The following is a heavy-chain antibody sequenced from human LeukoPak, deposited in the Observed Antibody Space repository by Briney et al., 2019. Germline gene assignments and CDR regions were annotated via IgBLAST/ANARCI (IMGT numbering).Heavy chain of an antibody. J-gene: IGHJ4*02. V-gene: IGHV3-66*02. D-gene: IGHD3/OR15-3a*01. CDR1: GFTVSSNY. Sequence: PGGSLRLSCAASGFTVSSNYMSWVRQAPGKGLEWVSVIYSGGSTYYADSVKGRFTISRDNSKNTLYLQMNSLRAEDTAVYYCARFFLDLNSFYFDYWGQGTLVTVSS. CDR2: IYSGGST. CDR3: ARFFLDLNSFYFDY.